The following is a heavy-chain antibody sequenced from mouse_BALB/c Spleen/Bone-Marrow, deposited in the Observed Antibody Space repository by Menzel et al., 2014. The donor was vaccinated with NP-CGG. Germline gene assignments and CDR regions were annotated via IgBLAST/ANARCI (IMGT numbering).Heavy chain of an antibody. J-gene: IGHJ4*01. CDR2: INPYNDDT. Sequence: EVQVVESGPELVKPGASMKISCKASGYSFTGHTINWVKQSHGKHLEWIGLINPYNDDTNYNQKFKGKATLTVDTSSNTAYMELVSLTSEDSAVYYCARLGLRLAMDYWGQGTSVTVSS. D-gene: IGHD2-2*01. CDR3: ARLGLRLAMDY. CDR1: GYSFTGHT. V-gene: IGHV1-25*01.